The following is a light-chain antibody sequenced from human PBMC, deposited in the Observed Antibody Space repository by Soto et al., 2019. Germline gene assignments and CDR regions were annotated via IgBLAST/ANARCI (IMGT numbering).Light chain of an antibody. CDR3: ASYAGTRLFV. J-gene: IGLJ1*01. CDR1: SIDVGFYNF. CDR2: EVT. V-gene: IGLV2-8*01. Sequence: QSVLTQPPSASGSPGQSLTISCTGTSIDVGFYNFVSWYQQRPGKAPKLVIYEVTKRPSGVPDRFSGSKSGSTASLTVSGLQADDEADYYCASYAGTRLFVFXSGTKVTVL.